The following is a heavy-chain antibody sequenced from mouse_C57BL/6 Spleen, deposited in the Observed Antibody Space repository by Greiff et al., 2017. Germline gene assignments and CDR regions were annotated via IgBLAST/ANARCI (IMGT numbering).Heavy chain of an antibody. Sequence: DVKLVESGGGLVKPGGSLKLSCAASGFTFSSYAMSWVRQTPEKRLEWVATISDGGSYTYYPDNVKGRFTISRDNAKNNLYLQMSHLKSEDTAMYYCARAFDGYYVFFAYWGQGTLVTVSA. CDR3: ARAFDGYYVFFAY. D-gene: IGHD2-3*01. J-gene: IGHJ3*01. CDR2: ISDGGSYT. CDR1: GFTFSSYA. V-gene: IGHV5-4*03.